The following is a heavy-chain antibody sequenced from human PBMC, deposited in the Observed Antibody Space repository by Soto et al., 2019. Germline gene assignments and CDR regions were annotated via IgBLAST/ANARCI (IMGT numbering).Heavy chain of an antibody. J-gene: IGHJ4*02. V-gene: IGHV1-24*01. Sequence: GASVKVSCKVSGYTLTELSMHWVRHAPGKGLESMGGFDPEDGETIYAQKFQGRVTMTEDTSTDTAYMELSSLRSEDTAVYYCATPERITGTTTLGYWGQGTLVTVSS. D-gene: IGHD1-7*01. CDR3: ATPERITGTTTLGY. CDR2: FDPEDGET. CDR1: GYTLTELS.